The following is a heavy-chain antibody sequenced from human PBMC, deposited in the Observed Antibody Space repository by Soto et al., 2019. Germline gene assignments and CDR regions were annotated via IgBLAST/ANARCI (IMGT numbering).Heavy chain of an antibody. CDR2: ISYDGSNK. J-gene: IGHJ6*02. Sequence: QVQLVESGGGVVQPGRSLRLSCAASGFTFSSYGMHWVRQAPGKGLEWVAVISYDGSNKYYADSVKGRFTISRDNSKNTLSLQMTRLRAEDTAVYYCAREKGSGYSNYYYYYGMDVWGQGTTVTVSS. V-gene: IGHV3-30*03. CDR1: GFTFSSYG. CDR3: AREKGSGYSNYYYYYGMDV. D-gene: IGHD3-22*01.